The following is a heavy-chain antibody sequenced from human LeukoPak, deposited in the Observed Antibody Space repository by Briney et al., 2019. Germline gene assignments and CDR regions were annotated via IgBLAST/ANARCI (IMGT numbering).Heavy chain of an antibody. CDR3: ARDPSKYSSGRNWFDP. CDR1: GGTFSSYA. Sequence: ASVKVSCKASGGTFSSYAISWVRQAPGQGLEWMGWISAYNGNTNYAQKLQGRVTMTTDTSTSTAYMELRSLRSDDTAVYYCARDPSKYSSGRNWFDPWGQGTLVTVSS. J-gene: IGHJ5*02. D-gene: IGHD6-19*01. CDR2: ISAYNGNT. V-gene: IGHV1-18*01.